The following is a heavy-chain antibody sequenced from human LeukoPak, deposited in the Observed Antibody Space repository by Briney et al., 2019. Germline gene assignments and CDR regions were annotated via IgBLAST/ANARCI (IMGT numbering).Heavy chain of an antibody. V-gene: IGHV3-64D*06. D-gene: IGHD5-12*01. CDR3: ARDYSGSGYELDY. J-gene: IGHJ4*02. CDR1: GFTFSSYA. Sequence: PGGSLRLSCSASGFTFSSYAMHWVRQAPGKGLEYVSAISSNGGSTYYADSVKGRFTISRDNSKNTLYLQMSSLRAEDTAVYYRARDYSGSGYELDYWGQGTLVTVSS. CDR2: ISSNGGST.